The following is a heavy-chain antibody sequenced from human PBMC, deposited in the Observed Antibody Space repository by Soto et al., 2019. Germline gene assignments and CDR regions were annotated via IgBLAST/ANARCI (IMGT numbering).Heavy chain of an antibody. CDR1: GGSISSYY. Sequence: SETLSLTCTVSGGSISSYYWSWIRQPPGKGLEWIGYIYYSGSTNYNPSLKSRVTISVDTSKNQFSLKLRSVTAADTAVYYCARHHDWNSRTYSFDYWGQGPLVTLSS. V-gene: IGHV4-59*08. CDR3: ARHHDWNSRTYSFDY. D-gene: IGHD2-21*02. CDR2: IYYSGST. J-gene: IGHJ4*02.